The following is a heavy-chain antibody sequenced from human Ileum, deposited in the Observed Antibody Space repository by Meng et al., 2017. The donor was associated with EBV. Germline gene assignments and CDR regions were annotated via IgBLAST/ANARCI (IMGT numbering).Heavy chain of an antibody. CDR1: GGSIRSSGNY. CDR3: ARRGGYDILTPVGWFDP. CDR2: KYHSGST. D-gene: IGHD3-9*01. Sequence: VHLQCAGPGLWGPSETLSLTCAVSGGSIRSSGNYWSWIRQPPGKGLEWIGYKYHSGSTYYTPSLKSRVTMSVDTSRNQFSLKLSSVTAADTAVYYCARRGGYDILTPVGWFDPWGQETLVTVSS. J-gene: IGHJ5*02. V-gene: IGHV4-30-4*01.